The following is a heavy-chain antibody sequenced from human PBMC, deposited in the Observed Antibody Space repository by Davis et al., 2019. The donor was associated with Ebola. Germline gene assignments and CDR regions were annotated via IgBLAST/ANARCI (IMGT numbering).Heavy chain of an antibody. V-gene: IGHV3-30*18. CDR2: ISYDGYNT. Sequence: GGSLRLSCAASGFTFSSYWMSWVRQAPGKGLEWVAVISYDGYNTYYTDSVKGRFTISRDNSKKTLYLQMNSLRAEDTAVYYCAKDTDSSLVNWGQGTLVTVSS. J-gene: IGHJ4*02. CDR1: GFTFSSYW. CDR3: AKDTDSSLVN. D-gene: IGHD2-21*01.